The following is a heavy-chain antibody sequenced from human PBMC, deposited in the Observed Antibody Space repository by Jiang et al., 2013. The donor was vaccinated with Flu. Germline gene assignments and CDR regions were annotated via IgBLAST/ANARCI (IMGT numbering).Heavy chain of an antibody. J-gene: IGHJ5*02. D-gene: IGHD3-22*01. CDR1: GFTFSSYA. CDR2: ISGSGGST. CDR3: AKDAFGENYYDSSGYYLDWFDP. Sequence: VQLLESGGGLVQPGGSLRLSCAASGFTFSSYAMSWVRQAPGKGLEWVSAISGSGGSTYYADSVKGRFTISRDNSKNTLYLQMNSLRAEDTAVYYCAKDAFGENYYDSSGYYLDWFDPVGPGNPGHRLL. V-gene: IGHV3-23*01.